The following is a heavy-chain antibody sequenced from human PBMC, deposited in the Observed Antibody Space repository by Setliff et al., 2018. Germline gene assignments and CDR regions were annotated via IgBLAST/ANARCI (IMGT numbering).Heavy chain of an antibody. Sequence: PGGSLRLSCAASGFTFSSYAMSWVRQAPGKGLEWVSAISGSSGSTFYADSVKGRFTISRDNSKDMLYLQMNSLRAEDTAVYYCARDGGEYWGQGTLVTVSS. V-gene: IGHV3-23*01. J-gene: IGHJ4*02. CDR3: ARDGGEY. CDR1: GFTFSSYA. D-gene: IGHD3-16*01. CDR2: ISGSSGST.